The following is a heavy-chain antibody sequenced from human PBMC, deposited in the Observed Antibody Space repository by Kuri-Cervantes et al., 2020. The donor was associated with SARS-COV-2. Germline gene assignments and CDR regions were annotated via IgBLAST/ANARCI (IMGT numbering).Heavy chain of an antibody. CDR3: ARENNDILTGYYNGWFDP. Sequence: GSLRLSCTVSGGSISSYYWSWIRQPPGKGLEWIGHIYYSGSTNYNPSLKSRVTISVDTSKNQFSLKLSSVTAADTAVYYCARENNDILTGYYNGWFDPWGQGTLVTVSS. D-gene: IGHD3-9*01. CDR1: GGSISSYY. J-gene: IGHJ5*02. V-gene: IGHV4-59*01. CDR2: IYYSGST.